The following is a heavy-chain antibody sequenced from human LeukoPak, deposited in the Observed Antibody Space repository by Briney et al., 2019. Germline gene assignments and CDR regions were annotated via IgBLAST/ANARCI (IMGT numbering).Heavy chain of an antibody. Sequence: GGSLRLSCEASGFAFSSHSMHWVRQAPGKGLVWVSNINGDGSLTGCADSVKGRFTTSRDNAKNTLFLYMNSLRAEDTAVYYCARDEVGAPPIDYWGQGALVTVSS. J-gene: IGHJ4*02. CDR1: GFAFSSHS. V-gene: IGHV3-74*01. CDR2: INGDGSLT. CDR3: ARDEVGAPPIDY. D-gene: IGHD1-26*01.